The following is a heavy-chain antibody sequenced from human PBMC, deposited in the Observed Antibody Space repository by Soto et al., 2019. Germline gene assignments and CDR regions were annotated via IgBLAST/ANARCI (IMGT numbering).Heavy chain of an antibody. D-gene: IGHD2-21*01. V-gene: IGHV5-10-1*01. CDR3: ARHAFGDDGWHYSDY. CDR1: GYSFTSNW. Sequence: PGESLKISCKASGYSFTSNWITWVRQMPGKGLEWMGKIDLGNSHSTYSPSFQGHVTISADKSINTAYLQWNSLMASDTAMYYCARHAFGDDGWHYSDYWGQGTLVTVSS. J-gene: IGHJ4*02. CDR2: IDLGNSHS.